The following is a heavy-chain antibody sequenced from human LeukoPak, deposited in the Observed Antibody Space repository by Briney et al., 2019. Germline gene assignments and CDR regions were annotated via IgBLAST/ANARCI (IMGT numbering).Heavy chain of an antibody. CDR1: GGSFSGYY. CDR3: ARDSMNDVIIGVDY. V-gene: IGHV4-34*01. Sequence: PSETLSLTCAVYGGSFSGYYWSWIRQPPGKGLEWIGEINHSGSTNYNPSLKSRVTISVDTSKNQFSLKLSSVTAADTAVYYCARDSMNDVIIGVDYWGQGTLVTVSS. D-gene: IGHD1-1*01. J-gene: IGHJ4*02. CDR2: INHSGST.